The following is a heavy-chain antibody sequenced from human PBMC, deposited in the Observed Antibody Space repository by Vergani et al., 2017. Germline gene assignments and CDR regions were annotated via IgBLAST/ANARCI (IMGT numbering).Heavy chain of an antibody. CDR3: ARTYCGGDCYSNYYYGMDV. CDR2: IIPILGIA. D-gene: IGHD2-21*02. J-gene: IGHJ6*02. V-gene: IGHV1-69*02. CDR1: GGTFSSYT. Sequence: QVQLVQSGAEVKKPGSSVKVSCKASGGTFSSYTISWVRQAPGQGLEWMGRIIPILGIANYAQKFQGRVTITADKSPSTAYMELSSLRSEDTAVYYCARTYCGGDCYSNYYYGMDVWGQGTTVTVSS.